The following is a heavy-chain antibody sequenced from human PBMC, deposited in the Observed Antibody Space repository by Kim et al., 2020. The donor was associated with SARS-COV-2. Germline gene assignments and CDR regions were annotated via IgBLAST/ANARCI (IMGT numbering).Heavy chain of an antibody. J-gene: IGHJ6*01. CDR2: IYYSGST. CDR3: ARMFGSSWRHYYYYGMDV. CDR1: GGSISSYY. V-gene: IGHV4-59*01. Sequence: SETLSLTCTVSGGSISSYYWSWIRQPPGKGLEWIGYIYYSGSTNYNPSLKSRVTISVDTSKNQFSLKLSSVTAAATAVYYCARMFGSSWRHYYYYGMDVWGGGTTVAVSA. D-gene: IGHD6-13*01.